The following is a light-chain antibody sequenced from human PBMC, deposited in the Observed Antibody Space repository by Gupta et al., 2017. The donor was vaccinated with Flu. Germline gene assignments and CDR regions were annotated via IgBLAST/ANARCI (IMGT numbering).Light chain of an antibody. V-gene: IGKV3-20*01. CDR3: QQYINSPWT. Sequence: IVSTQSLGTLSSSPGERATLTCRASQTIHTTYLAWYQQKPGQSPRLLIYEATNRTAGVPDRFSGSGSGTDFTLTISRLEPEDFAMYYCQQYINSPWTFGQGTKVEIK. CDR2: EAT. J-gene: IGKJ1*01. CDR1: QTIHTTY.